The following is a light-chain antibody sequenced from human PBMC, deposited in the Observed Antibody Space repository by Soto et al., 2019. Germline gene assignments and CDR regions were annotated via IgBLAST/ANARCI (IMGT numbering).Light chain of an antibody. CDR2: GNS. Sequence: QSVLTQPPSVSGAPGQRVTISCTGSSSNIGAGYDVHWYQQLPGTAPKLLIYGNSNRPSGVPDRFSGSKSGTSASLAITGHQAEDEADYYCQSYDSSLSGWKVFGGGTKLTVL. J-gene: IGLJ2*01. CDR1: SSNIGAGYD. CDR3: QSYDSSLSGWKV. V-gene: IGLV1-40*01.